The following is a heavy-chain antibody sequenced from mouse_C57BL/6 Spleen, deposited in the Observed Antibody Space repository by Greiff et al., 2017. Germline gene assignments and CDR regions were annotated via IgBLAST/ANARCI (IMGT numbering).Heavy chain of an antibody. Sequence: VQLVESGPELVKPGASVKISCKASGYAFSSSWMNWVKQRPGKGLEWIGRIYPGDGDTNYNGKFKGKATLTADKSSSTANMHLNSLTSEDSAVYFCAKDSSGYVEYFDYWGQGTTLTVSS. J-gene: IGHJ2*01. D-gene: IGHD3-2*02. CDR1: GYAFSSSW. CDR3: AKDSSGYVEYFDY. CDR2: IYPGDGDT. V-gene: IGHV1-82*01.